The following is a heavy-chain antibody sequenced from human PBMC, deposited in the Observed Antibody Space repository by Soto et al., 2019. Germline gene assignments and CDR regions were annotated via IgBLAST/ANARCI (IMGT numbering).Heavy chain of an antibody. D-gene: IGHD6-13*01. CDR3: ARHLGAAAGPLYGMDV. V-gene: IGHV5-51*01. J-gene: IGHJ6*02. Sequence: PGESLKISCKGSGYSFTSYLICWVRQMPVKGLEWMGIIYPGDSDTRYSPSFQGQVTISADKSISTAYLQWSSLKASDTAMYYCARHLGAAAGPLYGMDVWGQGTTVTVSS. CDR2: IYPGDSDT. CDR1: GYSFTSYL.